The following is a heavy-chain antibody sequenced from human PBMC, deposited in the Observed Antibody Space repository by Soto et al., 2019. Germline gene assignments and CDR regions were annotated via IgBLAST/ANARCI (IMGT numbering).Heavy chain of an antibody. D-gene: IGHD3-22*01. CDR2: INPKTGAT. CDR1: GYTFTGYY. CDR3: AKTLDGSGQPSHWFGP. J-gene: IGHJ5*02. V-gene: IGHV1-2*02. Sequence: ASVKVSCKASGYTFTGYYIHWVRQAPGQGLEWVGWINPKTGATNFAQRFQGRVTMTRDTSITTAYMDLSSLTSDDTATYYCAKTLDGSGQPSHWFGPWGQGTLVTVSS.